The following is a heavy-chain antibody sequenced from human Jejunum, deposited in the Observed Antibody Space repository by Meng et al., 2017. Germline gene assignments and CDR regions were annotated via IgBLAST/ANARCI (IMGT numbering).Heavy chain of an antibody. Sequence: SETLSLTCTISGGSVNSGTYYWGWIRQPPGKGLEWIGYMYFSGSTNYNASLKSRVTISVDTSKKQFSLKLNSVTAADTAVYYWARGHFDKYFDSWGQGTLVTVSS. J-gene: IGHJ4*02. V-gene: IGHV4-61*01. CDR2: MYFSGST. CDR3: ARGHFDKYFDS. D-gene: IGHD3-22*01. CDR1: GGSVNSGTYY.